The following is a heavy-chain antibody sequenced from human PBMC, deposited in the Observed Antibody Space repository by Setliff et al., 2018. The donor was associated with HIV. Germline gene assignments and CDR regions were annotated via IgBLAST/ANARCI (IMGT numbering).Heavy chain of an antibody. D-gene: IGHD2-2*01. Sequence: ASVKVSCKVSGSTLTELSMHWVRQAPGKGLEWMGSFDPEDGETIYAQKFQGRVTMTEDTSTDTAYMELSSLRSDDTAVYYCARDRPGVDCTKTSCYASLDHWGQGTLVTVSS. CDR2: FDPEDGET. J-gene: IGHJ4*02. CDR1: GSTLTELS. V-gene: IGHV1-24*01. CDR3: ARDRPGVDCTKTSCYASLDH.